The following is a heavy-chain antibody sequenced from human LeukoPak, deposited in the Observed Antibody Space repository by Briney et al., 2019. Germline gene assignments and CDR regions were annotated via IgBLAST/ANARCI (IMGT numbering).Heavy chain of an antibody. Sequence: ASVKVSCKASGYTSTSYGITWVRQAPGQGLEWMGWISPYNGNTDYAQKLQGRVTMTTDTSTSTAYLELRSLRSDDTAVYYCARDFGGSSFDFWGQGTLFTVSS. CDR2: ISPYNGNT. J-gene: IGHJ4*02. V-gene: IGHV1-18*01. D-gene: IGHD1-26*01. CDR1: GYTSTSYG. CDR3: ARDFGGSSFDF.